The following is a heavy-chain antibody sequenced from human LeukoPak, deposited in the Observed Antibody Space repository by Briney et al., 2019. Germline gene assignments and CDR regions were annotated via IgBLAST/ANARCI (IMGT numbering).Heavy chain of an antibody. V-gene: IGHV4-61*01. CDR2: IYYSGST. Sequence: PSETLSLTCTVSGGSISSSSYYWSWIRQPPGKGLEWIGYIYYSGSTNYNPSLKSRVTISVDTSKNQFSLKLSSVTAADTAVYYCASTIYRTPWGAAAGPLDVWGKGTTVTISS. J-gene: IGHJ6*04. D-gene: IGHD6-13*01. CDR3: ASTIYRTPWGAAAGPLDV. CDR1: GGSISSSSYY.